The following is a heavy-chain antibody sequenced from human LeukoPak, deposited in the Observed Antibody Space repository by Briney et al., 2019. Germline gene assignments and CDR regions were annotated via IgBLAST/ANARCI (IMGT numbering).Heavy chain of an antibody. CDR1: GGSISSGGYY. J-gene: IGHJ4*02. V-gene: IGHV4-39*01. CDR3: ASSKPPAHNRIAVAGTDY. Sequence: SETLSLTCAVSGGSISSGGYYWSWIRQPPGKGLEWIGEINHSGSTNYNPSLKSRVTISVDTSKNQFSLKLSSVTAADTAVYYCASSKPPAHNRIAVAGTDYWGQGTLVTVSS. CDR2: INHSGST. D-gene: IGHD6-19*01.